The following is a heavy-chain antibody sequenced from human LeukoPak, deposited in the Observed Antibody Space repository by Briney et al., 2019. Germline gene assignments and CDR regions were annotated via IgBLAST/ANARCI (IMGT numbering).Heavy chain of an antibody. CDR1: VYTFRSAR. CDR3: TADVPTMEKQIDY. D-gene: IGHD5-12*01. V-gene: IGHV3-15*01. CDR2: IKSEGNGSTI. J-gene: IGHJ4*02. Sequence: PGGSLRLSCAASVYTFRSARMTWVPQAPGKGAEWVGLIKSEGNGSTIDYDALVKGRFTISRDDSQETLYLQMNSLKAEDTAMYYCTADVPTMEKQIDYWGQGTLVTVSS.